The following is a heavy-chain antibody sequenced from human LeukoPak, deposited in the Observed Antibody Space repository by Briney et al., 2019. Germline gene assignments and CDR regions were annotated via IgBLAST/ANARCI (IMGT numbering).Heavy chain of an antibody. CDR3: ASGVYCSGGSCYSVDWFVP. CDR1: GYSFTSYW. CDR2: IYPGDSDT. V-gene: IGHV5-51*01. J-gene: IGHJ5*02. D-gene: IGHD2-15*01. Sequence: GESLKISCKGSGYSFTSYWIGWVRQMPGKGLEWMGIIYPGDSDTRYSPSFQGQVTISADKSISTAYLQWSSLKASDTAMYYCASGVYCSGGSCYSVDWFVPWGQGTLVTVSS.